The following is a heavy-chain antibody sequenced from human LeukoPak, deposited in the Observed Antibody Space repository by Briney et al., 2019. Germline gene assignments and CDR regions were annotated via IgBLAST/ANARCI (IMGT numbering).Heavy chain of an antibody. CDR2: INPNSGST. Sequence: GASVKVSCKASGYTFTGYYMHWVRQAPGQGLEWMGWINPNSGSTNYAQKFQGRVTVTRDTSISTAYMELSRLRYDDTAVYYCAKGGYSSSWYWEAASDYWGQGTLVTVSS. D-gene: IGHD6-13*01. CDR3: AKGGYSSSWYWEAASDY. J-gene: IGHJ4*02. V-gene: IGHV1-2*02. CDR1: GYTFTGYY.